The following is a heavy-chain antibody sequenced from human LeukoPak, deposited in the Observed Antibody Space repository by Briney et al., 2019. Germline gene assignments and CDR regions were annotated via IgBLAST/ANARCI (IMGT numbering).Heavy chain of an antibody. D-gene: IGHD3-22*01. Sequence: GSLRLSCAATGFAFSAYEMNWVRQAPGKGLEWVAYSSGSDSTTYYADSVKGRFVISRDNARSSLYLHMNSLRADDTALYYCTTLGYHLDSWGQGTLVTVSS. V-gene: IGHV3-48*03. J-gene: IGHJ4*02. CDR1: GFAFSAYE. CDR2: SSGSDSTT. CDR3: TTLGYHLDS.